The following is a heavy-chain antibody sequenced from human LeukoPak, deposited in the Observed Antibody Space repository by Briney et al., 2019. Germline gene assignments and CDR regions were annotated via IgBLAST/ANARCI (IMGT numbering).Heavy chain of an antibody. CDR1: GGSISSYY. V-gene: IGHV4-59*01. Sequence: SETLSLTCTVSGGSISSYYWSWIRQLPGKGLEWIGYIYYSGSTNYNPSLKSRVTISVDTSKNQFSLKLSSVTAADTAVYYCAAGTTVVTPDYWGQGTLVTVSS. CDR2: IYYSGST. CDR3: AAGTTVVTPDY. J-gene: IGHJ4*02. D-gene: IGHD4-23*01.